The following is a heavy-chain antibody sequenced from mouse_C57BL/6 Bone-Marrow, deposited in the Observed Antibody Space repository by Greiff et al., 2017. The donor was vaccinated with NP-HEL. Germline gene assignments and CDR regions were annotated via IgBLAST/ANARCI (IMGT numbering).Heavy chain of an antibody. CDR3: AREDYGSTCMDY. Sequence: QVQLKESGAELVKPGASVKISCKASGYAFSSYWMNWVKQRPGKGLEWIGQIYPGAGDTNYNGKFKGKATLTADKSSSTAYMQLSSLTSEDSAVDFCAREDYGSTCMDYWGQGTSVTVSS. CDR2: IYPGAGDT. J-gene: IGHJ4*01. V-gene: IGHV1-80*01. CDR1: GYAFSSYW. D-gene: IGHD1-1*01.